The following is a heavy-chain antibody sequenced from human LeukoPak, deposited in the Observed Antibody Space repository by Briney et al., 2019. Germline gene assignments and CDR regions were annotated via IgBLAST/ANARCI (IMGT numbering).Heavy chain of an antibody. CDR3: ARDRAWNYFDY. D-gene: IGHD3-3*01. Sequence: GGSLRLSCAASGFTFSSYSMNWVRQAPGKGLEWVAIISNDGSRKYYAHFVEGRFTISRDNSKNTLYLQMDSLRAEDTAVYYCARDRAWNYFDYWGQGTLVTVSS. CDR1: GFTFSSYS. J-gene: IGHJ4*02. V-gene: IGHV3-30*03. CDR2: ISNDGSRK.